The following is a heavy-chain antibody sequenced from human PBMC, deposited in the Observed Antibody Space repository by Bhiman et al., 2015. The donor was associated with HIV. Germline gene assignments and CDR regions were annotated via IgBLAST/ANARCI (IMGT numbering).Heavy chain of an antibody. CDR3: TRFKGYASSTYYRTNWFDP. Sequence: QVQLVQSGGGLVQPGRSLRLSCVASGFRFSFHGMHWVRQAPGKGLEWVAVVSDDGSDQKYVDSVKGRFTISRDNTKNSLYLQMNSLRAEDTAVYYCTRFKGYASSTYYRTNWFDPWGLGTLVTVSS. V-gene: IGHV3-30*03. J-gene: IGHJ5*02. D-gene: IGHD3-22*01. CDR1: GFRFSFHG. CDR2: VSDDGSDQ.